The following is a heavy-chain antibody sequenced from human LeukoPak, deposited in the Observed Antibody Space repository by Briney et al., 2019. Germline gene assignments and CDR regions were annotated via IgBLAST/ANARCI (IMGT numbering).Heavy chain of an antibody. D-gene: IGHD6-19*01. J-gene: IGHJ6*03. CDR1: GGSISSGSYY. Sequence: SETLSLTCTVSGGSISSGSYYWSWIRQPAGKGLEWIGRIYTSGSTNYNPSLKSRVTISVDTSKNQFSLKLSSVTAADTAVYYCARDRGIAVAGYYYMDVWGKGTTVTISS. V-gene: IGHV4-61*02. CDR3: ARDRGIAVAGYYYMDV. CDR2: IYTSGST.